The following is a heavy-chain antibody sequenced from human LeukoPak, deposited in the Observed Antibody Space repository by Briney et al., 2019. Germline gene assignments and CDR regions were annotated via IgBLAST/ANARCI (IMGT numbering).Heavy chain of an antibody. CDR1: GFTFRDYA. J-gene: IGHJ4*02. CDR2: ISGNGGST. Sequence: GGSLRLSCAASGFTFRDYAMSWVRQAPGKGLEWVSAISGNGGSTYYADSVKGRFTISRDNSKNTLYLQTNSLRAEDTAVYYCAKKATAAAGPSYFDYWGQGTLVTVSS. CDR3: AKKATAAAGPSYFDY. D-gene: IGHD6-13*01. V-gene: IGHV3-23*01.